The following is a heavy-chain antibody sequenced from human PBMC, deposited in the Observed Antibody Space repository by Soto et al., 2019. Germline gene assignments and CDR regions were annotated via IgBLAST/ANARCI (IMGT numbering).Heavy chain of an antibody. CDR2: IYYSGST. D-gene: IGHD1-26*01. CDR1: GGSISSYY. CDR3: ARQVGTNWFDP. V-gene: IGHV4-59*08. J-gene: IGHJ5*02. Sequence: SETLSRTYTVCGGSISSYYWSWIRQPPGKGLEWIGYIYYSGSTNYNPSLKSRVTISVDTSKNQFSLKLSSVTAADTAVYYCARQVGTNWFDPWGQGTLVTVS.